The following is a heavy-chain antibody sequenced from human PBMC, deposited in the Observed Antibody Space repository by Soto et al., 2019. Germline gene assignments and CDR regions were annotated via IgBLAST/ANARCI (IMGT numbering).Heavy chain of an antibody. CDR2: ISGGGNDA. J-gene: IGHJ4*02. CDR3: ARSLFLASTDTEPFDY. D-gene: IGHD3-3*02. V-gene: IGHV3-23*01. Sequence: EVQLLESGGGLVQPGGSLVLSCAASGFTFSSYAMSWVRQAPGKGLEWVSSISGGGNDAFYAVSVKGRFTISRDNSRNTLDLQMSSLRADDTAIYYCARSLFLASTDTEPFDYWGQGALVTVSS. CDR1: GFTFSSYA.